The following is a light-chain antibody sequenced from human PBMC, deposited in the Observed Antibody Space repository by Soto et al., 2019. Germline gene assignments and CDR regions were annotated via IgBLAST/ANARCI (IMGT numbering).Light chain of an antibody. CDR2: GAS. J-gene: IGKJ4*01. CDR3: QQRSSWPLT. CDR1: QSLSKS. V-gene: IGKV3-11*01. Sequence: DIVLTQSPTTLSLSPGERATLSCRASQSLSKSLVWYQQKPGQAPRLLIDGASNRATGVPARFSGSGSGTDFILTISSLEPEDFAVYYCQQRSSWPLTFGGGTKVEIK.